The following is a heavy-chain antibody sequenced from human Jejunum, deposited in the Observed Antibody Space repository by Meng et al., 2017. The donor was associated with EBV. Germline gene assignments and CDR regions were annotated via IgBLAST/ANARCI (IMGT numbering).Heavy chain of an antibody. CDR2: INQVGST. D-gene: IGHD1-14*01. J-gene: IGHJ4*02. CDR3: ARASSERLLDY. V-gene: IGHV4-4*02. CDR1: TDFISSDGW. Sequence: QVQLKESGPGLVKPSGTLSLTCAVSTDFISSDGWWSWVRQPPGKGLEWLGEINQVGSTYYNPSLKSRVTISIDTSKRQFSLRLNSMTAADTAVYYCARASSERLLDYWGQGTLVTVSS.